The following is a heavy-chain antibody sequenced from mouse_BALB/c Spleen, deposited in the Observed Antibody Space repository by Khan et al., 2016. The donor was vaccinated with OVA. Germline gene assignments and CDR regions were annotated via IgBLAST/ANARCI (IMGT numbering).Heavy chain of an antibody. D-gene: IGHD2-1*01. Sequence: QVQLQQPGAELVKPGTSVKISCKASGYTFTSYYMYWVKQRPGQGLEWIGGINPNNGDSNFNEKFKSKATLTVDKSSRTAYMQLGILTSEESAVYYCARSGYGNPFAYWGQGTLVTVSA. CDR2: INPNNGDS. J-gene: IGHJ3*01. CDR1: GYTFTSYY. CDR3: ARSGYGNPFAY. V-gene: IGHV1S81*02.